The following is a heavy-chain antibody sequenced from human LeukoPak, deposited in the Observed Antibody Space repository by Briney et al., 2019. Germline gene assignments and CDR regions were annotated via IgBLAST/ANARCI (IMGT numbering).Heavy chain of an antibody. J-gene: IGHJ4*02. D-gene: IGHD5-12*01. CDR1: GFTFSSYD. CDR3: ARGRRSENFDY. V-gene: IGHV3-48*04. CDR2: ISRSGSTI. Sequence: GGSLRLSCAASGFTFSSYDMNWVRQAPGKGLEWVSYISRSGSTIHYADSVKGRFTISRDNAKNSLYLQMNSLRAEDTAVYYCARGRRSENFDYWGQGTLVTVSS.